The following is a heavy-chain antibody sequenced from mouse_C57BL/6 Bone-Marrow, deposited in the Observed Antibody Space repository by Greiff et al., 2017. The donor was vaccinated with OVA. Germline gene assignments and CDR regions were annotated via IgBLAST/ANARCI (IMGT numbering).Heavy chain of an antibody. V-gene: IGHV5-17*01. J-gene: IGHJ1*03. CDR3: AREVRWYFDV. CDR1: GFTFSDYG. CDR2: ISSGSSTI. Sequence: EVQGVESGGGLVKPGGSLKLSCAASGFTFSDYGMHWVRQAPEKGLEWVAYISSGSSTINSADTVKGRFTISRDNAKNTLFLQMTSLRSEDTAMYYSAREVRWYFDVWGTGTTVTVSS. D-gene: IGHD2-1*01.